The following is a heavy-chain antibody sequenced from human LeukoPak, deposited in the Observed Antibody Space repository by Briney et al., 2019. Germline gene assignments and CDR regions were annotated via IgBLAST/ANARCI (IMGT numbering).Heavy chain of an antibody. J-gene: IGHJ4*02. Sequence: PGGSLRLSCAASGFTFSSYSMNWVRQAPGKGLEWVSSISSSSSYIYYADSVKGRFTISRDNAKNSLYLQMNSLRAEDMAVYYCARAVWWPDLLDYWGQGTLVTVSS. CDR3: ARAVWWPDLLDY. CDR1: GFTFSSYS. CDR2: ISSSSSYI. D-gene: IGHD4/OR15-4a*01. V-gene: IGHV3-21*01.